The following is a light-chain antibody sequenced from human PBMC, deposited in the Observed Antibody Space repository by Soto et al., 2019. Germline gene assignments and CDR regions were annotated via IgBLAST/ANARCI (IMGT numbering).Light chain of an antibody. V-gene: IGKV1-39*01. CDR3: QQSYSTPRT. CDR2: AAS. Sequence: DIEVTQSQSSLSASVGDSVIITGRASQTIRSHLNWYQQKPGEAPDLLIYAASTLQTGVPSRFSGNGSGTDFTLTISSLQPEDFATYYCQQSYSTPRTFGPRTKVDIK. CDR1: QTIRSH. J-gene: IGKJ3*01.